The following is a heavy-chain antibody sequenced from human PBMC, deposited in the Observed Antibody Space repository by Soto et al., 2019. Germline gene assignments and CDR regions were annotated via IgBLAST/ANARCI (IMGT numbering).Heavy chain of an antibody. D-gene: IGHD4-17*01. J-gene: IGHJ6*02. Sequence: SETLSLTCTVSGGSISSSSYYWGWIRQPPGKGLEWIESIYYSGSTYYNPSLKSRVTISVDTSKNQFSLKLSSVTAADTAVYYCARHGGGYGDYVGDYGMDIWGQGTTVTVSS. CDR3: ARHGGGYGDYVGDYGMDI. CDR2: IYYSGST. V-gene: IGHV4-39*01. CDR1: GGSISSSSYY.